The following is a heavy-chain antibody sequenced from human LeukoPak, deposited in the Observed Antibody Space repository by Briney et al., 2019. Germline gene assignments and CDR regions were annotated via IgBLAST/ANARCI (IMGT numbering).Heavy chain of an antibody. CDR1: GGSISSGDYY. J-gene: IGHJ6*02. Sequence: SETLSLTCTVSGGSISSGDYYWSWVRQPPGKGLEWIGYTYYSGSTYYNPSLKSRVTISVDTSKNQFSLKLSSVTAADTAVYYCARTGGYYYYYGMDVWGQGTTVTVSS. CDR3: ARTGGYYYYYGMDV. CDR2: TYYSGST. V-gene: IGHV4-30-4*01. D-gene: IGHD3-16*01.